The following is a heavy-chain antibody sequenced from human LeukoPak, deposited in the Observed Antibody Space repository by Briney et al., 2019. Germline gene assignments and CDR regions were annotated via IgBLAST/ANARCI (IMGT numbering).Heavy chain of an antibody. CDR1: GYTFTSYY. CDR3: ARGGGYCSSTSCLLLYY. J-gene: IGHJ4*02. V-gene: IGHV1-69*06. CDR2: IIPIFGTA. D-gene: IGHD2-2*01. Sequence: SVKVSCKASGYTFTSYYMHWVRQAPGQGLEWMGGIIPIFGTANYAQKFQGRVTITADKSTSTAYMELSSLRSEDTAVYYCARGGGYCSSTSCLLLYYWGQGTLVTVSS.